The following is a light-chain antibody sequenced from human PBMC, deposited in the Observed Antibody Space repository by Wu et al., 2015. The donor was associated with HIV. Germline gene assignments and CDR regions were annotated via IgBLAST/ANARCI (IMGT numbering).Light chain of an antibody. Sequence: DIQMTQSPSTLSASVGDRVTITCRASQSISSWLAWYQQKPGKAPKLLIYKASSLESGVPSRFSGSGSGTEFTLTISSLQPDDFGTYYCQQYNDYRTFGQGTKVEMK. CDR2: KAS. CDR3: QQYNDYRT. CDR1: QSISSW. V-gene: IGKV1-5*03. J-gene: IGKJ1*01.